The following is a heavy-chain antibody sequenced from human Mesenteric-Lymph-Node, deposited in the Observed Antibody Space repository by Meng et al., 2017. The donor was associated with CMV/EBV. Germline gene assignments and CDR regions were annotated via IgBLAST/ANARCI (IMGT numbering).Heavy chain of an antibody. CDR1: GFTFAYDW. D-gene: IGHD3-10*01. CDR3: TTDSSGEDY. V-gene: IGHV3-15*01. CDR2: IKTKTDGETT. J-gene: IGHJ4*02. Sequence: GESLKISCAASGFTFAYDWMTWVRQAPGKGLEWVGRIKTKTDGETTDYAAPVKGRFTISRDDSKNTLYLQMNSLKTEDPAVYYCTTDSSGEDYWGQGTLVTVSS.